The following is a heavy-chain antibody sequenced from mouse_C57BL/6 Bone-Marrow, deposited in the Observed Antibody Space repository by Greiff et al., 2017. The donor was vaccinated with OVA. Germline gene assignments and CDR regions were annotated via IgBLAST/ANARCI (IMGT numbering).Heavy chain of an antibody. CDR2: ISYSGST. CDR1: GYSITSGYD. J-gene: IGHJ3*01. Sequence: VQLQQSGPGMVKPSQSLSLTCTVTGYSITSGYDWHWIRHFPGNKLEWMGYISYSGSTNYNPSLKSRISITHDTSKNHFFLKLNSVTTEDTATYYCARAGAGTIFAYWGQGTLVTVSA. V-gene: IGHV3-1*01. CDR3: ARAGAGTIFAY. D-gene: IGHD4-1*01.